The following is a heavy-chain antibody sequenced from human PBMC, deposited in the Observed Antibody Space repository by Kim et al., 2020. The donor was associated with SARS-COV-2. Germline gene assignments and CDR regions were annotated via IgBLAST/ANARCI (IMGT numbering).Heavy chain of an antibody. Sequence: SETLSLTCTVSGGSISSGDYYWSWIRQPPGKGLEWIGYIYYSGSTYYNPSLKSRVTISVDTSKNQFSLKLSSVTAADTAVYYCAREIAVAGHYLGWYFDLWGRGTLVTVSS. CDR3: AREIAVAGHYLGWYFDL. J-gene: IGHJ2*01. CDR2: IYYSGST. V-gene: IGHV4-30-4*01. CDR1: GGSISSGDYY. D-gene: IGHD6-19*01.